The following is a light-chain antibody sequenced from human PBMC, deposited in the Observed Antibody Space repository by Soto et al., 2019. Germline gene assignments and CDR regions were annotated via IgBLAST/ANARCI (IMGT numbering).Light chain of an antibody. J-gene: IGKJ1*01. Sequence: IVLSQSPATLSLSPGERATLSCRASQSVSSTHLAWYQQKPGQAPRLLIYDASSRATGIPDRFSGSGSGTDFTLTISRLEPEDFAVYCCQQFDGSLWRFGQGTKVDIK. CDR3: QQFDGSLWR. CDR1: QSVSSTH. CDR2: DAS. V-gene: IGKV3-20*01.